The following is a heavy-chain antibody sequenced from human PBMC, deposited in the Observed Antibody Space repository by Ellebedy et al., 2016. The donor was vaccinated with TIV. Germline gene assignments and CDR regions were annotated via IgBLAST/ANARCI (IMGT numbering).Heavy chain of an antibody. Sequence: GESLKISCAASGFTFSSYSMNWVRQAPGKGLEWVSSISGSSSYIFYADSLKGRFTISRDNAENSLYLQMNSLRAEDTAVYYCARDDALDGGYLDSWGQGTLVTVSS. J-gene: IGHJ4*02. CDR3: ARDDALDGGYLDS. CDR2: ISGSSSYI. CDR1: GFTFSSYS. V-gene: IGHV3-21*01. D-gene: IGHD3-16*01.